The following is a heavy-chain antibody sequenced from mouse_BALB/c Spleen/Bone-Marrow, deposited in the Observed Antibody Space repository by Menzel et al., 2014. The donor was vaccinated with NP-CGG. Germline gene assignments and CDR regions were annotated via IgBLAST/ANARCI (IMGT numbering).Heavy chain of an antibody. CDR2: IWSGGST. CDR1: GFSLTSYG. D-gene: IGHD1-1*01. J-gene: IGHJ3*01. V-gene: IGHV2-2*02. Sequence: VMLVESGPGLAQPSQSLSITCTVSGFSLTSYGVHWVRQSPGRGLEWLGVIWSGGSTDYNAAFISRLSISKDNSKSQVFFKMNSLQANDTAIYYCARNYYGSSAYWGQGTLVTVSA. CDR3: ARNYYGSSAY.